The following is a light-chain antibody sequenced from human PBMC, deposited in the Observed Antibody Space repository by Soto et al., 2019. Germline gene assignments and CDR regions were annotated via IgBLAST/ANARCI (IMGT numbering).Light chain of an antibody. J-gene: IGLJ3*02. CDR2: SVN. Sequence: QSALIQPPSVSGSPGQSVSISCTGPSSDVGSYDYVACYQQHPGTVPKPLIYSVNIRPSGVPDRFSGSMSGVTASMTISGLRTEDEADYWWRSYTASDTWVFGGGTKLTVL. CDR3: RSYTASDTWV. CDR1: SSDVGSYDY. V-gene: IGLV2-11*01.